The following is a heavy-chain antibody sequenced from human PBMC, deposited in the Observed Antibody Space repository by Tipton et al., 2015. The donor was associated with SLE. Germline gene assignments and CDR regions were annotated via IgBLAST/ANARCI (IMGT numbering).Heavy chain of an antibody. D-gene: IGHD5-12*01. CDR2: VSYDGSFT. J-gene: IGHJ4*02. CDR1: GFTFSSYS. Sequence: SLRLSCAASGFTFSSYSMHWVRQAPGKGLEWVAVVSYDGSFTYYADSVKDRFTVSRDNSKNTLYLQMKGPRPEDTAVYYCARGGDDASGGAESHWGQGTLVTVSS. CDR3: ARGGDDASGGAESH. V-gene: IGHV3-30*14.